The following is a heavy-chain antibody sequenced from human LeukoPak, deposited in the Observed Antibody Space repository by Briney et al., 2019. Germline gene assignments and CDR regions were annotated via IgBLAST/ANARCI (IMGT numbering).Heavy chain of an antibody. D-gene: IGHD3-22*01. CDR1: GYTFTGYY. Sequence: ASVQVSCKASGYTFTGYYMHWVRQAPGQGLEWMGWINPNSGGTNYAQKFQGRVTMTRDTSISTAYMELSRLRSDDTAVYYCARDRVGSAHYDSSGYYLPTDYWGQGTLVTVSS. CDR3: ARDRVGSAHYDSSGYYLPTDY. CDR2: INPNSGGT. J-gene: IGHJ4*02. V-gene: IGHV1-2*02.